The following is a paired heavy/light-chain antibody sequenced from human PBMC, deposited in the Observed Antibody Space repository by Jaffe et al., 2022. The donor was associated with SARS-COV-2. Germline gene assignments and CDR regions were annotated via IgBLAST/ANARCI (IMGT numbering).Light chain of an antibody. Sequence: QSVLTQPPSASGTPGQRVTISCSGSSSNIGSNVVNWYQQLPGTAPKLLIYRTNQWPSGVPDRFSASKSGTSASLAISGLQSDDEADYYCGAWDDGLNGPVFGGGTKLTVL. V-gene: IGLV1-44*01. CDR3: GAWDDGLNGPV. CDR2: RTN. CDR1: SSNIGSNV. J-gene: IGLJ2*01.
Heavy chain of an antibody. D-gene: IGHD1-26*01. CDR2: IYSSGST. Sequence: QVQLQESGPGLVKPSETLSLICTVSGGSINYYYWSWIRQSTGKGLEWVGRIYSSGSTNYNPSLKSRVTMSVETSKNQFSLKLSSVTAADTAVYYCARDSDVVGGTAIMGLAFQIWGQGTTVTVSS. CDR1: GGSINYYY. CDR3: ARDSDVVGGTAIMGLAFQI. V-gene: IGHV4-4*07. J-gene: IGHJ3*02.